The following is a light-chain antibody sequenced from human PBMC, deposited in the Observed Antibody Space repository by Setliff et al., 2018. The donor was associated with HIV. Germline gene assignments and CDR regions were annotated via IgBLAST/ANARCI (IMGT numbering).Light chain of an antibody. Sequence: QSVLTQPASVSGSPGQSITISCTGTSSDIGAYNYVSWYQHHPGKAPKLMIYEVSDRPSGVSNRFSGSKSGNTASLTISGLQAEDEADYYCTSYTTTSTYVFGTGTKVTV. J-gene: IGLJ1*01. CDR1: SSDIGAYNY. CDR3: TSYTTTSTYV. V-gene: IGLV2-14*01. CDR2: EVS.